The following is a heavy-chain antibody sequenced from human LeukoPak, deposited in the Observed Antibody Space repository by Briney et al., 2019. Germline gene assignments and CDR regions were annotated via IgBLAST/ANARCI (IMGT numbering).Heavy chain of an antibody. CDR1: GFTFSTYS. Sequence: GGSLRLSCAASGFTFSTYSMNWLRLAPGKGLEWVSGITGTSGSTYYADSVKGRFTISRDNSKNILYLQMNSLRAEDTAVYYCAKSLELLWSRGFDPWGQGTLVTVSS. CDR3: AKSLELLWSRGFDP. CDR2: ITGTSGST. D-gene: IGHD3-10*01. V-gene: IGHV3-23*01. J-gene: IGHJ5*02.